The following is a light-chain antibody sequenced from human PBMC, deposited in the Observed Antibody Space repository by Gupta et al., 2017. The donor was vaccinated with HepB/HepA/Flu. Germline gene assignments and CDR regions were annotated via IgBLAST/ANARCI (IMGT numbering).Light chain of an antibody. J-gene: IGKJ2*01. Sequence: DIQMTQSPSSLSASVGDRVTITCRASQSISNYLTWYQQEPGKAPKILIYAASKVQSGVPSRFSGSGSGTDFTLTISSLQPEDFATYYCQHCYSTPYTFGQGTKLEIK. CDR3: QHCYSTPYT. CDR1: QSISNY. CDR2: AAS. V-gene: IGKV1-39*01.